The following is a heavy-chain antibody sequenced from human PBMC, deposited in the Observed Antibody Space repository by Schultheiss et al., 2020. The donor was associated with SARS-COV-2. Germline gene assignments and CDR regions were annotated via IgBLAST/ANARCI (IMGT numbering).Heavy chain of an antibody. CDR1: GFTFGDYA. J-gene: IGHJ6*02. Sequence: GGSLRLSCTASGFTFGDYAMSWFRQAPGKGLEWVAVISYDGSNKYYADSVKGRFTISRDNSKNTLYLQMNSLRAEDTAVYYCAREANKGNYYYGMDVWGQGTTVTVSS. D-gene: IGHD4/OR15-4a*01. V-gene: IGHV3-30-3*01. CDR2: ISYDGSNK. CDR3: AREANKGNYYYGMDV.